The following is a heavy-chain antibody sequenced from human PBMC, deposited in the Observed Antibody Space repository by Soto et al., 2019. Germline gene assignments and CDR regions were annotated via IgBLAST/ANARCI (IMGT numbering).Heavy chain of an antibody. D-gene: IGHD3-10*01. V-gene: IGHV1-69*01. Sequence: QVQLVQSGAEVKKPGSSVKVSCKASGGTFSSYAISWVRQAPGQGLEWMGGVIPIFGTANYAQKFQGRVTITGDVYKSRAYRELSSLRCEDTAVYYCARVSMVRGVIPYYYYGMDVWGQGTTVTVSS. CDR3: ARVSMVRGVIPYYYYGMDV. J-gene: IGHJ6*02. CDR2: VIPIFGTA. CDR1: GGTFSSYA.